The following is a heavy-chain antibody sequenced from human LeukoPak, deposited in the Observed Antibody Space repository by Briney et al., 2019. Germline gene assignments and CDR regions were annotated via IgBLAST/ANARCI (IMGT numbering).Heavy chain of an antibody. V-gene: IGHV3-23*01. Sequence: GGSLRLSCAASGFTFSSFAMSWVRQAPGKGLEWVSAIGGSGGSTYYADSVRGQFTISRDNSKNTLYLQMNSLRAEDTAVYYCADYYYDSSGYYKSDAFDIWGQGTVVTVSS. CDR1: GFTFSSFA. J-gene: IGHJ3*02. CDR3: ADYYYDSSGYYKSDAFDI. CDR2: IGGSGGST. D-gene: IGHD3-22*01.